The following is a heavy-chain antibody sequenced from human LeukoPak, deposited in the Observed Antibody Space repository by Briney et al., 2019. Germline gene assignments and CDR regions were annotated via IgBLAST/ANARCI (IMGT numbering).Heavy chain of an antibody. CDR3: ARALYSGSYFRFDYFDY. CDR2: IIPIFGTA. V-gene: IGHV1-69*13. D-gene: IGHD1-26*01. Sequence: GASVKVSCKASGGTFSSYAISWVRQAPGQGLVWMGGIIPIFGTANYAQKFQGRVTITADESTSTAYMELSSLRSEDTAVYYCARALYSGSYFRFDYFDYWGQGTLVTVSS. CDR1: GGTFSSYA. J-gene: IGHJ4*02.